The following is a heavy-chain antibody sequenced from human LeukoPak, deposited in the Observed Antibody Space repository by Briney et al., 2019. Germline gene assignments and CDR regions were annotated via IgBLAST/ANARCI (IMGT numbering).Heavy chain of an antibody. CDR2: IRYDGNGK. CDR3: ANGYCSSASCYQLFAY. V-gene: IGHV3-30*02. CDR1: GFIFSNYG. D-gene: IGHD2-2*01. J-gene: IGHJ4*02. Sequence: GSLRLSCAASGFIFSNYGMHWVRQAPGKGLEWVACIRYDGNGKYYGDSVEGRFTISRDNSKNTLYLQMNSLRAEDTAVYYCANGYCSSASCYQLFAYWGQGTLATVSS.